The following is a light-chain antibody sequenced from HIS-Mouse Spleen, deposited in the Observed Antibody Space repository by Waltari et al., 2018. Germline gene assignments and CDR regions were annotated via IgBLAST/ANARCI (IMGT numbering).Light chain of an antibody. CDR2: DAS. J-gene: IGKJ3*01. V-gene: IGKV3-11*01. CDR3: QQRSNWPT. Sequence: TQSPATLSLSPGERATLSCRASQSVSSYLAWYQQKPGQAPRLLIYDASNRATGIPARFSGSGSGTDFTLTISSLEPEDFAVYYCQQRSNWPTFGPGTKVDIK. CDR1: QSVSSY.